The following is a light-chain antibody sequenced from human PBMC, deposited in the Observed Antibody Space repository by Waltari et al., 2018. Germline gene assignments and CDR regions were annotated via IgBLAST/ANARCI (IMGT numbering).Light chain of an antibody. Sequence: DIQLTLSPSFLSASVGDRVTITCRASQGISSYLAWYQQKPGKAPELLIYSASTLQSGVPSRFSASGSGTEFTLTISSLQPEDFATYHCQQLIHYLWTFGQGTKVEI. J-gene: IGKJ1*01. V-gene: IGKV1-9*01. CDR2: SAS. CDR1: QGISSY. CDR3: QQLIHYLWT.